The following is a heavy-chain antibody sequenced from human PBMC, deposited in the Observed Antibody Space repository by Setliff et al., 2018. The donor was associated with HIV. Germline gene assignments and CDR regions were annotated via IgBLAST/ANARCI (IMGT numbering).Heavy chain of an antibody. V-gene: IGHV4-39*07. CDR1: GGSASNSRYY. CDR2: IHYNERT. J-gene: IGHJ4*02. CDR3: TRRRGAYNPSYFDF. D-gene: IGHD1-1*01. Sequence: SETLSLTCTVSGGSASNSRYYWAWIRQPPGKGLEYIGSIHYNERTYYNPSLKSRVTLSLDTSKNQFSLKLTSVTAADTATYYCTRRRGAYNPSYFDFWGQGALVTVSS.